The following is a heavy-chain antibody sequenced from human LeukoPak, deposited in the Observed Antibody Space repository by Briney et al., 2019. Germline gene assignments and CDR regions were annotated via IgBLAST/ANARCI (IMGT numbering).Heavy chain of an antibody. CDR3: ARDFEWLRSGYFDY. V-gene: IGHV3-30-3*01. D-gene: IGHD5-12*01. CDR1: RFTFSSYA. Sequence: PGRSLRLSCAASRFTFSSYAMHWVRQAPGKGLEWVAVISYDGSNKYYADSVKGRFTISRDNSKNTLYLQMNSLRAEDTAVYYCARDFEWLRSGYFDYWGQGTLVTVSS. CDR2: ISYDGSNK. J-gene: IGHJ4*02.